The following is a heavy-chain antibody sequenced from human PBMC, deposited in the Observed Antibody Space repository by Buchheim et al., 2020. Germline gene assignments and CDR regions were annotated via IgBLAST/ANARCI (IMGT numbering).Heavy chain of an antibody. V-gene: IGHV3-48*04. D-gene: IGHD6-19*01. CDR1: GFTFSSYS. CDR3: ATALVAGNYYYYGMDV. Sequence: EVQLVESGGGLVQPGGSLRLSCAASGFTFSSYSMNWVRQAPGKGLEWVSYISSSSSTIYYVDSVKGRFTISRDNAKNSLYMQMNSLRAEDTAVYYCATALVAGNYYYYGMDVWGQGTT. CDR2: ISSSSSTI. J-gene: IGHJ6*02.